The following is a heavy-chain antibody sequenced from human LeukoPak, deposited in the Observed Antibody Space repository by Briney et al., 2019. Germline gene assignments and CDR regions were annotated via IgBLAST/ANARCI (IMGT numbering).Heavy chain of an antibody. D-gene: IGHD2-15*01. CDR2: INPNSGGT. V-gene: IGHV1-2*02. Sequence: ASVKVSCEASGYTFTGYYMHWVRQAPGQGLEWMGWINPNSGGTNYAQKFQGRVTMTRDTSISTAYMELSRLRSDDTAVYYCAREVVVAAIYMDVWGKGTTVTISS. J-gene: IGHJ6*03. CDR3: AREVVVAAIYMDV. CDR1: GYTFTGYY.